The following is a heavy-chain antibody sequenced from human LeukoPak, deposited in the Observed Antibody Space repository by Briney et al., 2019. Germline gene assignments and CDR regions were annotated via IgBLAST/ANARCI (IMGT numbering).Heavy chain of an antibody. CDR2: ISGSGGST. V-gene: IGHV3-23*01. Sequence: GGSLRLSCAASGFTFSSYAMSWVRQAPGKGLEWVSVISGSGGSTYYADSVKGRFTLSRDNSKNTLYLQMNSLRAEDTAVYYCARDPDPEGFDYWGQGTLVTVSS. CDR3: ARDPDPEGFDY. J-gene: IGHJ4*02. CDR1: GFTFSSYA.